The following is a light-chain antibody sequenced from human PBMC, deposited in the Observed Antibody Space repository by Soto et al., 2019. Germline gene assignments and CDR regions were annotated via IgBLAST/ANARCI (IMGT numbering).Light chain of an antibody. CDR1: SSDVGGYNS. V-gene: IGLV2-8*01. CDR3: SSYAGSNHYV. J-gene: IGLJ1*01. CDR2: EVS. Sequence: QSALTQPPSASGSPGQSVTISCTGTSSDVGGYNSVSWYQHHPGKAPKLMIYEVSKRPSGVPDRFSGSKSANTASLTVSGLLAEDEAHYYCSSYAGSNHYVFGTGTKVTVL.